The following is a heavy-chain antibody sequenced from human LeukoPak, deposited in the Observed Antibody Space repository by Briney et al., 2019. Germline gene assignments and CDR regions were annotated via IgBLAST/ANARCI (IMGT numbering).Heavy chain of an antibody. J-gene: IGHJ6*03. Sequence: GGSLRLSCAASGFTFSSYGMHWVRQAPGKGLEWLAFIKYDGSNKHNADSVKGRFTISRDNSKNTLYLQMNSLRVEDTAVYYCANLGRESHYYYYMDVWGKGTTVTVSS. CDR2: IKYDGSNK. D-gene: IGHD7-27*01. V-gene: IGHV3-30*02. CDR3: ANLGRESHYYYYMDV. CDR1: GFTFSSYG.